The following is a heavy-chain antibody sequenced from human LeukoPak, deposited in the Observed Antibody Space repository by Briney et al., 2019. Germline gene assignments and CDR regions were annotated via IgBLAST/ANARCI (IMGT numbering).Heavy chain of an antibody. V-gene: IGHV3-23*01. CDR3: AATPGYSSGWYLDY. Sequence: GGSLRLSCAASGFTFSSYGMSWVRQAPGKGLEWVSAIGGSGGSTYYADSVKGRFTISRDNSKNTLYLQMNSLRAEDTAVYYCAATPGYSSGWYLDYWGQGTLVTVSS. D-gene: IGHD6-19*01. CDR1: GFTFSSYG. J-gene: IGHJ4*02. CDR2: IGGSGGST.